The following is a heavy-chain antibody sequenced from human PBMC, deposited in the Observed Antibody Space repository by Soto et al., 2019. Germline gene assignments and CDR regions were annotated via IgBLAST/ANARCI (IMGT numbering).Heavy chain of an antibody. D-gene: IGHD3-22*01. CDR2: IYSGGST. CDR3: ARVVITRSYYFDY. Sequence: GGSLRLSCAASGFTVSSNYMSWVRQAPGKGLEWVSVIYSGGSTYYADSVKGRFTISRDTSKNTLYLQMNSLRAEDTAVYYCARVVITRSYYFDYWGQGTLVTVSS. J-gene: IGHJ4*02. CDR1: GFTVSSNY. V-gene: IGHV3-66*01.